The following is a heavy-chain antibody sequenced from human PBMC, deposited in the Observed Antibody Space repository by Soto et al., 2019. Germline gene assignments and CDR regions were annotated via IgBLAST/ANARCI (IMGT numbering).Heavy chain of an antibody. CDR1: GFSLSTRGVG. Sequence: SGPKLGNHTQSLTLTCTFSGFSLSTRGVGVGWIRQPPGKALEWLALIYWDDDKRYSPSLKSRLTITKDTSKNQVVLTMTNMDPVDTATYYCAHRPWSTVTMVFDYRGQGTLVTVSS. V-gene: IGHV2-5*02. D-gene: IGHD3-10*01. CDR3: AHRPWSTVTMVFDY. CDR2: IYWDDDK. J-gene: IGHJ4*02.